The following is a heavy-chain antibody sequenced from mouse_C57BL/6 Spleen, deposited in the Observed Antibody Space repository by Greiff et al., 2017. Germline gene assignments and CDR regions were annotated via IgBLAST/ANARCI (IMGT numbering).Heavy chain of an antibody. CDR3: ARRGYGSSYGYFDV. J-gene: IGHJ1*03. D-gene: IGHD1-1*01. Sequence: QVQLQQPGAELVRPGSSVKLSCKASGYTFTSYWMHWVKQRPIQGLEWIGNIDPSDSETHYNQQFKDKATLTVDKSSSTAYMQLSSLTSEDSAVYYCARRGYGSSYGYFDVWGTGTTVTVSS. V-gene: IGHV1-52*01. CDR2: IDPSDSET. CDR1: GYTFTSYW.